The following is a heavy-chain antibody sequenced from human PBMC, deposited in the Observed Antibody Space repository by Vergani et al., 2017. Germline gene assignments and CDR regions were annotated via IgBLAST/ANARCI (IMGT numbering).Heavy chain of an antibody. CDR3: VKMHSSGWYSSMAPFFDY. CDR1: GFTFSSYA. CDR2: ISSNGGST. V-gene: IGHV3-23*01. J-gene: IGHJ4*02. Sequence: EVQLLESGGGLVQPGGSLRLSCAASGFTFSSYAMSWVRQAPGKGLEWVSAISSNGGSTYYADSVKGRFTISRDNSKNTLYLQMSSLRAEDTAVYYCVKMHSSGWYSSMAPFFDYWGQGTLVTVSS. D-gene: IGHD6-19*01.